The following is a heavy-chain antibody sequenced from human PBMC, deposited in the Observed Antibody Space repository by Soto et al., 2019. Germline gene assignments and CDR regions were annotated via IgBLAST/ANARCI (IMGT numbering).Heavy chain of an antibody. V-gene: IGHV4-39*01. J-gene: IGHJ6*03. CDR2: IYYSGST. CDR1: GGSISSSSYY. Sequence: SETLSLTCTVSGGSISSSSYYWGWIRQPPGKGLEWIGSIYYSGSTYYNPSLKSRVTISVDTSKNQFSLKLSSVTAADTAVYYCARHSDGGGHRHPDYYYYYMDVWGKGTTVTVSS. D-gene: IGHD3-16*01. CDR3: ARHSDGGGHRHPDYYYYYMDV.